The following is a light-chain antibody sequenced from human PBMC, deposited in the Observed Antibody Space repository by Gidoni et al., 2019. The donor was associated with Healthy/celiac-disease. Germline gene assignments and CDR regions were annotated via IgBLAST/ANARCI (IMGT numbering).Light chain of an antibody. V-gene: IGLV1-40*01. CDR1: SSNIGAGYD. CDR3: QSYDSSLSGSGV. J-gene: IGLJ2*01. Sequence: QSVLTQPASLSGAPGQRATISCTGSSSNIGAGYDVHWYQQLPGTAPKLLIYGPSNRPSGVPDRFSGSKSGTSASLAITGLQAEDEADYDCQSYDSSLSGSGVFGGGTKLTV. CDR2: GPS.